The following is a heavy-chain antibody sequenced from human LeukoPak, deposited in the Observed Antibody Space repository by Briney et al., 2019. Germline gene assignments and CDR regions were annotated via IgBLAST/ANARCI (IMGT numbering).Heavy chain of an antibody. CDR1: GFTFSSYW. V-gene: IGHV3-7*01. Sequence: HPGGSLRLSCAASGFTFSSYWMSWVRQAPGKGLEWVANIKQDGSEKDYVDSVKGRFTISRDNAKNSLYLQMNRLRAEDTAVYYCARYCGGDCYGMDVWGQGTTVTVSS. D-gene: IGHD2-21*01. CDR3: ARYCGGDCYGMDV. J-gene: IGHJ6*02. CDR2: IKQDGSEK.